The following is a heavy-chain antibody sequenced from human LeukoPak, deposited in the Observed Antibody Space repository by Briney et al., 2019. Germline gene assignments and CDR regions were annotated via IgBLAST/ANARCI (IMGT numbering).Heavy chain of an antibody. CDR1: GGSISSSSYY. CDR3: AGERPSRKVDY. D-gene: IGHD6-13*01. Sequence: SETLSLTCTVSGGSISSSSYYWGWIRQPPGKGLEWIGYIYYSGSTYYNPSLKSRVTISVDTSKNQFSLKLSSVTAADTAVYYCAGERPSRKVDYWGQGTLVTVSS. J-gene: IGHJ4*02. V-gene: IGHV4-30-4*08. CDR2: IYYSGST.